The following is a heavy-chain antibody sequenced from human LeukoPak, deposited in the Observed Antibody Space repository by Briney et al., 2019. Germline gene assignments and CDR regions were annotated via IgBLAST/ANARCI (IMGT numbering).Heavy chain of an antibody. J-gene: IGHJ4*02. CDR1: GGTFSSYA. Sequence: ASVKVSCKASGGTFSSYAISWVRQAPGQGLEWMGGIIPIFGTANYAQKFQGRVTITADESTSTAYMELRSLRSDDTAVYYCARGATVLLFDYWGQGTLVTVSS. D-gene: IGHD4-17*01. CDR3: ARGATVLLFDY. CDR2: IIPIFGTA. V-gene: IGHV1-69*13.